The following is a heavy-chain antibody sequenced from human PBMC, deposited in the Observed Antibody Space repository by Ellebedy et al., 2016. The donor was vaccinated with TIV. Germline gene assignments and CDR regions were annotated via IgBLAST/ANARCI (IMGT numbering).Heavy chain of an antibody. D-gene: IGHD5-18*01. CDR2: IKEDGSEN. Sequence: GESLKISCAASGFTFSAYWMSWVRQAPGKELEWVADIKEDGSENSYVDSVKGRFTISRDNAKVSLYLQMNSLRAEDTALYYCAKDRYSYGWGDFDYWGQGTLVTVSS. J-gene: IGHJ4*02. CDR1: GFTFSAYW. CDR3: AKDRYSYGWGDFDY. V-gene: IGHV3-7*03.